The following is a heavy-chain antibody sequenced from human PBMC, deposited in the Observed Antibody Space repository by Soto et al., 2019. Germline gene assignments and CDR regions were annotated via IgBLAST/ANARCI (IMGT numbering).Heavy chain of an antibody. CDR1: GFTFSNFD. J-gene: IGHJ6*02. CDR3: ARDRGIAARPVYYYYYGMDV. Sequence: PGGSLRLSCATSGFTFSNFDMHWVRQVPGKGLEWVSAIGAARDPYYLGSVKGRFTISRDNAKNSLYLQMNSLRAEDTAVYYCARDRGIAARPVYYYYYGMDVWGQGTTVTVSS. D-gene: IGHD6-6*01. V-gene: IGHV3-13*05. CDR2: IGAARDP.